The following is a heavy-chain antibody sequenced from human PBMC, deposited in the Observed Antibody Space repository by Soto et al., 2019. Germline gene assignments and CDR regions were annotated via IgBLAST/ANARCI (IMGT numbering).Heavy chain of an antibody. D-gene: IGHD3-22*01. J-gene: IGHJ4*02. CDR3: ARDAYYYDSSGYYHPLNY. Sequence: ASVKVSCKASGYTFTSYGISWVRQAPGQGLEWMGWISAYNGNTNYAQKLQGRVTMTTDTSTSTAYMELRSLRSDDTAVYYCARDAYYYDSSGYYHPLNYWGQGTLVTVSS. V-gene: IGHV1-18*01. CDR2: ISAYNGNT. CDR1: GYTFTSYG.